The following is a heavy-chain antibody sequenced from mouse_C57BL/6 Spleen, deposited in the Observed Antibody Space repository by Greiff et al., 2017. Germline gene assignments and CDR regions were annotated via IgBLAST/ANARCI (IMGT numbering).Heavy chain of an antibody. Sequence: EVQLQQSGPVLVKPGASVKMSCKASGYTFTDYYMNWVKQSPGTSLEWIGVINPYNGGTSYNQQFKGKATLPVDKSSSTAYMTLNSLTSEDSAVYYCARRDYSSSCFAYWGQGTLVTVSA. CDR2: INPYNGGT. CDR3: ARRDYSSSCFAY. V-gene: IGHV1-19*01. D-gene: IGHD2-5*01. CDR1: GYTFTDYY. J-gene: IGHJ3*01.